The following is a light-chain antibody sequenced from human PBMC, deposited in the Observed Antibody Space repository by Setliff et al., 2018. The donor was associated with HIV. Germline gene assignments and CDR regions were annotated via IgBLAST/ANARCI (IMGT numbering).Light chain of an antibody. V-gene: IGLV2-23*02. CDR1: SSDVGSYNL. Sequence: QSVLTQPASVSGSPGQSITISCTGTSSDVGSYNLVSWYQQHPGKAPKLMIYEVIKRPSGVSNRFSGSKSGNTASLTISGLQAEDEADYYCYSYAGSSTYVFGTGTKVTVL. CDR3: YSYAGSSTYV. CDR2: EVI. J-gene: IGLJ1*01.